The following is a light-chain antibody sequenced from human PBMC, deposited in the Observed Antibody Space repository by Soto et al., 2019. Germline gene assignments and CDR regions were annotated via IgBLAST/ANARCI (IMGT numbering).Light chain of an antibody. V-gene: IGKV1-17*01. Sequence: SSLSASVGDRVTITCRASQGIRNDLGWYQQKPGKAPKLLIYAASSLQSGVPPRFSGSGSATEFTPTISSLQPDDFATYYCQQYSTYPWTFGQGTKVDIK. CDR1: QGIRND. CDR3: QQYSTYPWT. CDR2: AAS. J-gene: IGKJ1*01.